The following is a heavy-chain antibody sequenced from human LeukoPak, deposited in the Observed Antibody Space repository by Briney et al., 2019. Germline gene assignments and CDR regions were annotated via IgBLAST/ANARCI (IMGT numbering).Heavy chain of an antibody. J-gene: IGHJ6*02. CDR1: GFTFSSYT. CDR3: ARALPFYSIYYGMDV. D-gene: IGHD2-21*01. CDR2: ISSSGSTI. V-gene: IGHV3-48*04. Sequence: PGGSLRLSCAASGFTFSSYTINWVRQAPGRGLEWVSYISSSGSTIYYADSVKGRFTISRDNAKNSLYLQMNSLRAEDTAVYYCARALPFYSIYYGMDVWGQGTTVTVSS.